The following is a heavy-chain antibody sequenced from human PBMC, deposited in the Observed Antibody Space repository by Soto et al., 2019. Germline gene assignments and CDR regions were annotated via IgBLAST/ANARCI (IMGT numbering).Heavy chain of an antibody. Sequence: QVQLVESGGGVLQPGRSLRLSCAASGFSFSSYGMHWVRQAPGKGLEWVALISYDGSQKYSADSVQGRFTISRVNSKNTLYLQMNSLRGEDTAVYYCAKDLVGGVRYYYGMDVWGQGTTVTVSS. CDR2: ISYDGSQK. CDR3: AKDLVGGVRYYYGMDV. D-gene: IGHD1-26*01. CDR1: GFSFSSYG. V-gene: IGHV3-30*18. J-gene: IGHJ6*02.